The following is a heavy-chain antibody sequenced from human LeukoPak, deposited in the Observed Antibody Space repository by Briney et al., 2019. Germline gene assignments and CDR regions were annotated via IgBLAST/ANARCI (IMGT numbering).Heavy chain of an antibody. V-gene: IGHV1-69*13. CDR2: IIPIFGTA. J-gene: IGHJ5*02. Sequence: GASVKVSCKASGGTFSSYAISWVRQTPGQGLEWMGGIIPIFGTANYAQKFQGRVTITADESTSTAYMELSSLRSEDTAVYYCARKDGYSSFNWFDPWGQGTLVTVSS. D-gene: IGHD6-13*01. CDR1: GGTFSSYA. CDR3: ARKDGYSSFNWFDP.